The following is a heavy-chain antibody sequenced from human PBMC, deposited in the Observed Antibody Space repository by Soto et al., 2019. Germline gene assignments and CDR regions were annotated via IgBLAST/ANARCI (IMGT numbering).Heavy chain of an antibody. CDR1: GGSLGSYY. Sequence: QVQLQESGPGLVEASETLSLTCTVSGGSLGSYYWSWIRQPPGKGLEWIGIFYSSGIIIYNPSLRSRVSITGDMSTNQFSMSLPSVTAADTARYYCARMYSSGSGWFHPWGQGTLVTVSS. CDR2: FYSSGII. J-gene: IGHJ5*02. V-gene: IGHV4-4*08. CDR3: ARMYSSGSGWFHP. D-gene: IGHD6-19*01.